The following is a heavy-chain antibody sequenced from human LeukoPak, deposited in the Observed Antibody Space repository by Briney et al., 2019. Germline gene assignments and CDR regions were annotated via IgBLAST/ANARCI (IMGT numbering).Heavy chain of an antibody. V-gene: IGHV4-61*02. CDR3: AREGGGDCYDCPFDY. J-gene: IGHJ4*02. CDR2: IYTSGSR. CDR1: AGSNSSGSYY. Sequence: PSETLSLTCTVSAGSNSSGSYYWSWIRQPAGKGLEWIGRIYTSGSRNYNPSLKSRVTISVDTSKNQFSLKLSSVTAADTAVYYCAREGGGDCYDCPFDYWGQGTLVTVSS. D-gene: IGHD2-21*02.